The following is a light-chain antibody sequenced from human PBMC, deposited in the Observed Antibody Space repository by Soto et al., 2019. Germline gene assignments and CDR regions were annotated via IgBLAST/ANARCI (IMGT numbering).Light chain of an antibody. Sequence: RWLAWYQQKPGKAPKILIYNADTLESGVPSRFSGSGYGTEFILTISSLQPDDFATYYCKQFSLYWAVGQGTKVDNK. CDR1: RW. J-gene: IGKJ1*01. CDR2: NAD. CDR3: KQFSLYWA. V-gene: IGKV1-5*01.